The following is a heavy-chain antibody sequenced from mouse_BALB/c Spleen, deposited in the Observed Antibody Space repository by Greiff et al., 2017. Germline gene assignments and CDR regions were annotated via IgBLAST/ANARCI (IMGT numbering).Heavy chain of an antibody. D-gene: IGHD2-14*01. CDR2: IRYDGST. J-gene: IGHJ3*01. Sequence: EVKLQQSGPGLVKPSQSLSLSCSVTGYSFTSGYYWNLIRQSPGNLLEWMGYIRYDGSTNYNPSLKNRISITRDTSKTQFFLKLSSMTTEDSATYYCARGYDRAWFAYWGQGTLVTVSA. CDR1: GYSFTSGYY. CDR3: ARGYDRAWFAY. V-gene: IGHV3-6*02.